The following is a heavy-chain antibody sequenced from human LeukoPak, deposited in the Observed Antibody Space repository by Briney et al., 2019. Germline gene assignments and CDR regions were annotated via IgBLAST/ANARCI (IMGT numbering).Heavy chain of an antibody. V-gene: IGHV3-20*04. Sequence: GGSLRLSCAASGFTFDDYGMSWVRQAPGKGLEWASGINWNGGSTGYADSVKGRFTISRDNAKNSLYLQMNSLRAEDTALYYCARDLQYCSSTSCYTSDYWGQGTLATVSS. CDR1: GFTFDDYG. D-gene: IGHD2-2*02. J-gene: IGHJ4*02. CDR2: INWNGGST. CDR3: ARDLQYCSSTSCYTSDY.